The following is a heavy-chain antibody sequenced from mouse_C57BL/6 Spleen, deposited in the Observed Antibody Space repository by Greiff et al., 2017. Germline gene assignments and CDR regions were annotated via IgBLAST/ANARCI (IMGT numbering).Heavy chain of an antibody. D-gene: IGHD1-1*01. CDR2: ITYDGSST. J-gene: IGHJ2*01. CDR3: ARETPYYYGSSPYYFDY. CDR1: GFTFSDYY. Sequence: EVKLVESEGGLVQPGSSMKLSCTASGFTFSDYYMAWVRQVPEKGLEWVANITYDGSSTYYLDSLKSRFIISRDNAKNILYLQMSSLKSEDTATYYCARETPYYYGSSPYYFDYWGQGTTLTVSS. V-gene: IGHV5-16*01.